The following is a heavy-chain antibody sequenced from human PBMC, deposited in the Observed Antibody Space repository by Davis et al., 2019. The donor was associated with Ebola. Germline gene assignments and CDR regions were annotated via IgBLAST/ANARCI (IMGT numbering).Heavy chain of an antibody. CDR3: ARTSIAARGALGY. CDR2: INPNSGGT. J-gene: IGHJ4*02. CDR1: GYTFTSYY. V-gene: IGHV1-2*02. D-gene: IGHD6-6*01. Sequence: ASVKVSCKASGYTFTSYYMHWVRQAPGQGLEWMGWINPNSGGTNYAQKFQGRVTMTRDTSISTAYMELSRLRSDDTAVYYCARTSIAARGALGYWGQGTLVTVSS.